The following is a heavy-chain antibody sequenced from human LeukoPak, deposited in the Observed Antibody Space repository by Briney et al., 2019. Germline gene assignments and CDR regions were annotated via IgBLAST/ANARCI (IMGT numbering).Heavy chain of an antibody. CDR2: INHSGST. CDR1: GGSFSGYY. CDR3: ARGDSSGFPTG. Sequence: SETLSLTCAVYGGSFSGYYWSWIRQPPGKGLEWIGEINHSGSTNYNPSLKSRVTISVDTSKNQFSLKLSSVTAADTAVYYCARGDSSGFPTGWGQGTLVTVSS. J-gene: IGHJ4*02. V-gene: IGHV4-34*01. D-gene: IGHD3-22*01.